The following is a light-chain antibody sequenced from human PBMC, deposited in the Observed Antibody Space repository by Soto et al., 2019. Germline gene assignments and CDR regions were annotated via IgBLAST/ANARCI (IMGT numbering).Light chain of an antibody. J-gene: IGLJ1*01. V-gene: IGLV2-14*01. CDR1: SRDVGGYNY. CDR2: DVS. CDR3: SSYTSSSTYV. Sequence: SALTEPASVSGSPGQSVTISCTGKSRDVGGYNYVFWYQQHPGKAPKLMIYDVSNRPSGVSNCFSGSKSGNTASLTISGLQAEDEADYYCSSYTSSSTYVFGTG.